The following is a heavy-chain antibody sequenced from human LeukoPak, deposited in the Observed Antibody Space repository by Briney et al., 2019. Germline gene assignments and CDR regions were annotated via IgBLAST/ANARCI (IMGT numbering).Heavy chain of an antibody. CDR1: GFTFSSYS. Sequence: GGSLRLSCAAPGFTFSSYSMNWVRQAPGKGLEWVSSISSSSSYIYYADSVKGRFTISRDNAKNSLYLQMNSLRAEDTAVYYCASSIYDFWSGEGVGYVWGKGTTVTVSS. CDR2: ISSSSSYI. D-gene: IGHD3-3*01. V-gene: IGHV3-21*01. CDR3: ASSIYDFWSGEGVGYV. J-gene: IGHJ6*04.